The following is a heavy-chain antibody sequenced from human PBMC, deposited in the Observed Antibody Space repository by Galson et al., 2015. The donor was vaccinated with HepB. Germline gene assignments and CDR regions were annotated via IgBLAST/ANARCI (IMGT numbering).Heavy chain of an antibody. CDR3: AKDQEASGVLLWFGELLN. D-gene: IGHD3-10*01. Sequence: SLRLSCAASGFTFSSYGMHWVRQAPGKGLEWVAVISYDGSNKYYADSVKGRFTISRDNSKNTLYLQMNSLRAEDTAVYYCAKDQEASGVLLWFGELLNRGQGTLVTVSS. CDR1: GFTFSSYG. V-gene: IGHV3-30*18. CDR2: ISYDGSNK. J-gene: IGHJ4*02.